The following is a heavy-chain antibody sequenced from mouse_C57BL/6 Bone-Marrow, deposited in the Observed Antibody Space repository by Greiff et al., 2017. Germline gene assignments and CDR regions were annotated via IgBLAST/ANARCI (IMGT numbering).Heavy chain of an antibody. J-gene: IGHJ1*03. CDR3: ALLLRYPYGYFDV. CDR2: IDPANGNT. D-gene: IGHD1-1*01. Sequence: VQLKQSVAELVRPGASVKLSCTASGFNIKNTYMHWVKQRPEQGLEWIGRIDPANGNTKYAPKFKGKATITADTSSNTAYLQLSSLTSEDTAIYYCALLLRYPYGYFDVWGTGTTVTVSS. V-gene: IGHV14-3*01. CDR1: GFNIKNTY.